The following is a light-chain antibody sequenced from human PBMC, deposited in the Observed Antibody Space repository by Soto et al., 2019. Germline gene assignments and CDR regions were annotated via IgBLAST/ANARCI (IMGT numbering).Light chain of an antibody. CDR3: QQRSNR. CDR2: GTS. Sequence: EIVLTQSPGTLSLSPGERATLSCRASQSVSSSYLAWYQQKPGQAPRFLIYGTSSRATGIPDRFSGSGSGTDFSLTISRLEPEDFAVYYCQQRSNRFGPGTKVDIK. J-gene: IGKJ3*01. V-gene: IGKV3D-20*02. CDR1: QSVSSSY.